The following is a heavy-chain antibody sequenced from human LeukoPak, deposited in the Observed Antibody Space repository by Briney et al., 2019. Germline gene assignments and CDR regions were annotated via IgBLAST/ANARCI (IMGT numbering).Heavy chain of an antibody. D-gene: IGHD6-13*01. J-gene: IGHJ6*03. Sequence: SVKVSCKASGGTFSSYAISWVRQAPGQGLEWMGGIIPIFGTANYAQKFQGRVTITADESTSTAYMELSSLRSEDTAVYYCASREGQQLEDYYYYMDVWGKGTSVTVSS. CDR2: IIPIFGTA. CDR1: GGTFSSYA. V-gene: IGHV1-69*13. CDR3: ASREGQQLEDYYYYMDV.